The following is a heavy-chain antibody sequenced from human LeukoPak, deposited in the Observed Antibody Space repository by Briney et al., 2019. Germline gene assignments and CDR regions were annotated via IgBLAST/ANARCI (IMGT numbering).Heavy chain of an antibody. CDR3: ARQDNDYVWGSYRPALVDY. CDR2: INAGNGNT. V-gene: IGHV1-3*01. Sequence: ASVKVSCKASGYTFTSYATHWVRQAPGQRLEWMGWINAGNGNTKYSQMFQGRVTMTTDTSTSTAYMELRSLRSDDTAVYYCARQDNDYVWGSYRPALVDYWGQGTLVTVSS. D-gene: IGHD3-16*02. J-gene: IGHJ4*02. CDR1: GYTFTSYA.